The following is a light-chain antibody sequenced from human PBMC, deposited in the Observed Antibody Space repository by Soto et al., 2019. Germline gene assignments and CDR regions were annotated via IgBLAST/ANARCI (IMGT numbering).Light chain of an antibody. CDR2: EGS. Sequence: QSALTQPASVSGSPGQSITISCTGTSSDVGSYNLVSWYQQHPGKAPKLMIYEGSKRPSGVSNRFSGSKSGNTASLTISELQAEDXADYYCCSYAGSSTDVVFGGGTQLPVL. CDR1: SSDVGSYNL. V-gene: IGLV2-23*01. J-gene: IGLJ2*01. CDR3: CSYAGSSTDVV.